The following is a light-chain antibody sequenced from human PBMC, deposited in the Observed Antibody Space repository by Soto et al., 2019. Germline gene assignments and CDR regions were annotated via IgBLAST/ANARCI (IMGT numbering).Light chain of an antibody. Sequence: QSALTQPASVSGSPGQSITISCTGTSSDVGGYNYVSWYQQHPGKAPRLMIYDVSNRPSGVSNRFSGSKSANTASLTISGIQAEDEADYYCSSYTSSNTGVFGGGTKLTVL. V-gene: IGLV2-14*03. CDR2: DVS. CDR1: SSDVGGYNY. J-gene: IGLJ2*01. CDR3: SSYTSSNTGV.